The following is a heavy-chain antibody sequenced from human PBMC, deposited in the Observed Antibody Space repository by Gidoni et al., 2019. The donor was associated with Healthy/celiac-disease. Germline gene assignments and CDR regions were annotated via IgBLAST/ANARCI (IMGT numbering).Heavy chain of an antibody. CDR1: GFTFSRYA. V-gene: IGHV3-23*01. CDR2: ISGSGGST. J-gene: IGHJ4*02. CDR3: AKEPHYYDSSGYYPSYY. Sequence: EVQLLESGGGLVQPGGSLRLSCAASGFTFSRYAMSWVRQAPGKGLEWLSAISGSGGSTYYADAVKGRFTISRDNSKNKLYLQMNSLRAEDTAVYYCAKEPHYYDSSGYYPSYYWGQGTLVTVSS. D-gene: IGHD3-22*01.